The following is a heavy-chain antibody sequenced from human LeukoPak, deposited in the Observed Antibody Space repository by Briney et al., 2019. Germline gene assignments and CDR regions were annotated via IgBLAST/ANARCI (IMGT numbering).Heavy chain of an antibody. V-gene: IGHV4-34*01. CDR2: INHSGST. J-gene: IGHJ6*02. Sequence: SETLSLTCAVYGGSFSGYYWSWIRQPPGKGLEWIGEINHSGSTNYNPSLKSRVTISVDTSKNQFSLKLSSVTAADTAVYYCARGPSIQLWSDPYYYYGMDVWGQGITVTVSS. CDR3: ARGPSIQLWSDPYYYYGMDV. CDR1: GGSFSGYY. D-gene: IGHD5-18*01.